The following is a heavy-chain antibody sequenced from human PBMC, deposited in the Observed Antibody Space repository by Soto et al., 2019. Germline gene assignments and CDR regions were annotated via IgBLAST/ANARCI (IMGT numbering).Heavy chain of an antibody. J-gene: IGHJ5*02. CDR1: GFTFDDYG. D-gene: IGHD3-10*01. V-gene: IGHV3-20*01. Sequence: EVQLVESGGGVVWPGGSLRLSCAASGFTFDDYGMSWVRQVPGKGLEWVSGINSNGGKTGYADSVKGRFTISRDNAKISLYLQMNSLRVEDTALYHCAREYGSGSSPPWFDPWGQGTLVTVSS. CDR3: AREYGSGSSPPWFDP. CDR2: INSNGGKT.